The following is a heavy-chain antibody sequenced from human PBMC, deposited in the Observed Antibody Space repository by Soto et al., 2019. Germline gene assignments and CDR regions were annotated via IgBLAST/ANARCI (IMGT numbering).Heavy chain of an antibody. CDR2: INHSGST. Sequence: SETLSLTCAVYGGSFSGYYWSWIRQPPGKGLEWIGEINHSGSTNYNPSLKSRVTISVDTSKNQFSLKRSSVTAADTAVYYCARTTKYYYYYGMDVWGQGTTVTVSS. CDR3: ARTTKYYYYYGMDV. CDR1: GGSFSGYY. V-gene: IGHV4-34*01. J-gene: IGHJ6*02. D-gene: IGHD4-17*01.